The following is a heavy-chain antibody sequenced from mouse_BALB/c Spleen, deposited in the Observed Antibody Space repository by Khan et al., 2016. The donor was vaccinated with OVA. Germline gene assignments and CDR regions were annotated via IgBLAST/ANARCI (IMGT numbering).Heavy chain of an antibody. V-gene: IGHV1S41*01. CDR3: ARENCYPKTCYAMDY. CDR2: IAPGSGSP. J-gene: IGHJ4*01. CDR1: GYTFTSYW. D-gene: IGHD1-1*01. Sequence: DLVKPGASVKLSCKASGYTFTSYWINWIKQSPGQGLEWIGRIAPGSGSPHYTEIFKGKATLTVDTSSSTAYIQLSSLSYEGSAVYVSARENCYPKTCYAMDYWGQGTSVTDSS.